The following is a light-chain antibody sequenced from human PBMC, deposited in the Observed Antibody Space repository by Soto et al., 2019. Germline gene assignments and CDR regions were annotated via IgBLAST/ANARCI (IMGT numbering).Light chain of an antibody. J-gene: IGKJ1*01. Sequence: DIVMTQSPDSLAVSLGERATINCKSSQSVLYSSNNKNYLAWYQQKPGQPPKLLIYWASTRESGVPDRFSGSGSGTDFTLTNSSLQAEDVAVYYCQQYYSPPGSCGHETKVEIK. CDR1: QSVLYSSNNKNY. V-gene: IGKV4-1*01. CDR3: QQYYSPPGS. CDR2: WAS.